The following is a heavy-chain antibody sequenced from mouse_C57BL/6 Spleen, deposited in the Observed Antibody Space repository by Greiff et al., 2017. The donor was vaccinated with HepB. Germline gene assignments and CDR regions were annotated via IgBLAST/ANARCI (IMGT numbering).Heavy chain of an antibody. CDR2: IDPSDSET. CDR1: GYTFTSYW. Sequence: VKLQQPGAELVRPGSSVKLSCKASGYTFTSYWMHWVKQRPIQGLEWIGNIDPSDSETHYNQKFKDKATLTVDKSSSTAYMQLSSLTSEDSAVYYCSRSPYGNYWYFDVWGTGTTVTVSS. CDR3: SRSPYGNYWYFDV. D-gene: IGHD2-1*01. V-gene: IGHV1-52*01. J-gene: IGHJ1*03.